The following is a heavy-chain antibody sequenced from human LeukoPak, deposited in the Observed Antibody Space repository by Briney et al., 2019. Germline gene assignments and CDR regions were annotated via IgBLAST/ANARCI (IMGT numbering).Heavy chain of an antibody. CDR1: GFTFSSYA. CDR3: AREFGTAL. D-gene: IGHD5-18*01. CDR2: ISYDGSNK. J-gene: IGHJ3*01. Sequence: GGSLRLSCAASGFTFSSYAMHWVRQAPGKGLEWVAVISYDGSNKYYADSVKGRFTISRDNSKNTLYLQMNSLRAEDTAVYYCAREFGTALWGQGTMVTVSS. V-gene: IGHV3-30-3*01.